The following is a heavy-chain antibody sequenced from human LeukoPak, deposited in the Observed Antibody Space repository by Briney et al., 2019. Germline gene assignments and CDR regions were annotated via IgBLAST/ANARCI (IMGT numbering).Heavy chain of an antibody. V-gene: IGHV3-23*01. J-gene: IGHJ4*02. CDR2: VGGDEKA. Sequence: GGSLRLSCAASGLPFSGNAMSWVRQAPGRGLERVSGVGGDEKAHYADFVRGRFTISRDNSKKTVYLQMNSLTVEDTAVYYCAKDLSWWVTADYWGQGVLVTVSS. CDR1: GLPFSGNA. D-gene: IGHD2-21*02. CDR3: AKDLSWWVTADY.